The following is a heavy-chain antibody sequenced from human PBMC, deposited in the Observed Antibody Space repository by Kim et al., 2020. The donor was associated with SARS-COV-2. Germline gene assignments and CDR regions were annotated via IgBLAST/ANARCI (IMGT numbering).Heavy chain of an antibody. Sequence: RVTISVDTSKNQFSLKLSSVTAADTAVYYCARPGPQYYYGSGKGNYGMDVWGQGTTVTVSS. CDR3: ARPGPQYYYGSGKGNYGMDV. J-gene: IGHJ6*02. V-gene: IGHV4-39*01. D-gene: IGHD3-10*01.